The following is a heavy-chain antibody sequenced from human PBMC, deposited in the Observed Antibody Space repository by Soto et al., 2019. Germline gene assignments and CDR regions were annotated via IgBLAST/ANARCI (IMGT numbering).Heavy chain of an antibody. Sequence: FSSYAMRWTRQPPGKGLEWIGEIHPSGDTDYNPSLSNRVTISLDTSKNQFSLKLSSVTAADTAVYYCARHNGPLYVGYYYDMDVWGQGTTVTVSS. J-gene: IGHJ6*02. CDR2: IHPSGDT. V-gene: IGHV4-34*01. D-gene: IGHD3-16*01. CDR1: FSSYA. CDR3: ARHNGPLYVGYYYDMDV.